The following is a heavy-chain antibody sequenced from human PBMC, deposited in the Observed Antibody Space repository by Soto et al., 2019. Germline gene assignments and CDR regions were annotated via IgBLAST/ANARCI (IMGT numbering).Heavy chain of an antibody. CDR2: INPNSGDT. J-gene: IGHJ4*02. Sequence: SVKVACKASGYPFIDFFIHWGRQAPGRGLEWMGWINPNSGDTNYAQSFQGRVAMTRDTSFTTAFMELNSLRPDDTAVYFCATGALSGFFIYCGQRALVTVSS. V-gene: IGHV1-2*02. CDR3: ATGALSGFFIY. CDR1: GYPFIDFF. D-gene: IGHD3-3*01.